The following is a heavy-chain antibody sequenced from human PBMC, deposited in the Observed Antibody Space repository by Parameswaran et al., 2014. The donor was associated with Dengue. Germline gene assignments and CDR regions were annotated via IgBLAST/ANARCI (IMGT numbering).Heavy chain of an antibody. J-gene: IGHJ3*02. Sequence: WIRQPPGKGLEYVSAISSNGGSTYYANSVKGRFTISRDNSKNTLYLQMGSLRAEDMAVYYCASLDAFDIWGQGTMVTVSS. V-gene: IGHV3-64*01. CDR3: ASLDAFDI. CDR2: ISSNGGST.